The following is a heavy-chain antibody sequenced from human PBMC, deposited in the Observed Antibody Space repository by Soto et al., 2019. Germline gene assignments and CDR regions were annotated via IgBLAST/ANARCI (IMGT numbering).Heavy chain of an antibody. CDR2: INHSGST. V-gene: IGHV4-34*01. D-gene: IGHD3-10*01. J-gene: IGHJ6*02. CDR3: ARGGVSYYYYYGMDV. Sequence: SETLSLTCAVYGGSFSGYYWSWIRQPPGKGLEWIGEINHSGSTNYNPSLKSRVTISVDTSKNQFSLKLSSVTAADTAVYYCARGGVSYYYYYGMDVWGQGTTVTVSS. CDR1: GGSFSGYY.